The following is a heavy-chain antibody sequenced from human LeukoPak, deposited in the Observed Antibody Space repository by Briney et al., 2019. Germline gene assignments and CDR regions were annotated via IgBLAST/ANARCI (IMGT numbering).Heavy chain of an antibody. CDR3: ARDPGSSAFDY. CDR2: INQDESVK. CDR1: GFW. Sequence: GGSLRLSCAASGFWMTWVRQAPGKGLEFVANINQDESVKNYVDSVKGRFTISRDNAENSLHLQMNSLRVEDTAVYYCARDPGSSAFDYWGQGTPVTVSS. V-gene: IGHV3-7*01. J-gene: IGHJ4*02. D-gene: IGHD5/OR15-5a*01.